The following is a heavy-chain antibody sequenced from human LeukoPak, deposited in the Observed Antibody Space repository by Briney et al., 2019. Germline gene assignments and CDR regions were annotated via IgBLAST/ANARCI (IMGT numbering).Heavy chain of an antibody. CDR1: GGSFSGYY. D-gene: IGHD3-3*01. J-gene: IGHJ6*02. CDR2: INESGRT. V-gene: IGHV4-34*01. CDR3: ARGPGGTISGVYGMDV. Sequence: SETLSLTCAVYGGSFSGYYWSWIRQPPGQGLEWIGEINESGRTNYKAPLKSRVTISADTSKKQFSLKMSSVTAADTAMYYCARGPGGTISGVYGMDVWGQGTTVTVSS.